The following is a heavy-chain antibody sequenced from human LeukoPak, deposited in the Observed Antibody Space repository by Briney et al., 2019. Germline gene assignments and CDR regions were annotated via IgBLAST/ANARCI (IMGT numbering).Heavy chain of an antibody. CDR1: GYTFTSYG. Sequence: GASVKVSCKASGYTFTSYGISWVRQAPGQGLEWMGWISAYNGNTNYAQKLQGRVTMTTDTSTSTAYMELRSLRSDDTAVYYCARDNGVSEDVGLDGSGHWGQGTLVTVSS. D-gene: IGHD3-10*01. CDR3: ARDNGVSEDVGLDGSGH. CDR2: ISAYNGNT. V-gene: IGHV1-18*01. J-gene: IGHJ4*02.